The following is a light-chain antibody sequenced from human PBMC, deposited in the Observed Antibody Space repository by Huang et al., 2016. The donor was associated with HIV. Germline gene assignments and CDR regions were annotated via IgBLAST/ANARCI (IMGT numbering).Light chain of an antibody. Sequence: EIVMTQSPATLSLSPGERATLSCRASQSVNSKLAWYQQKPGQAPRPLIYGASTRATGVSGRFSGSGSGTEFTLTISSLQSEDFAVYYCQQYSKWPPNTFGQGTKLESK. J-gene: IGKJ2*01. CDR3: QQYSKWPPNT. CDR2: GAS. V-gene: IGKV3-15*01. CDR1: QSVNSK.